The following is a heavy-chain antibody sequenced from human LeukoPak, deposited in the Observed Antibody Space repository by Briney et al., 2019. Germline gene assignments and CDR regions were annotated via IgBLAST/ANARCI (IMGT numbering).Heavy chain of an antibody. CDR1: GFTFSDYY. D-gene: IGHD5-18*01. CDR2: ISSSGSTI. Sequence: KPGGSLRLSCAASGFTFSDYYMSWIRQAPGKGLGWVSYISSSGSTIYYADSVKGRFTISRDNAKNSLYLQMNSLRAEDTAVYYCARDQLWLRWAFDIWGQGTMVTVSS. CDR3: ARDQLWLRWAFDI. J-gene: IGHJ3*02. V-gene: IGHV3-11*04.